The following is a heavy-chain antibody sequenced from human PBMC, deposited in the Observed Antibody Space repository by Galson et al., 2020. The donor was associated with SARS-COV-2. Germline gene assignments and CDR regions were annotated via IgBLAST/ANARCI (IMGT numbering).Heavy chain of an antibody. V-gene: IGHV4-39*01. J-gene: IGHJ6*03. Sequence: SETLSLTCSVSGASIRSRNFYWGWVRQPPGKGLEWIGNMFYSGSAYYNPSLKSRVTISADMSENQFSLKVNSVTAADTAVYYCARCSLVDYPGGDYMDVWGKGTTVTVSS. CDR2: MFYSGSA. D-gene: IGHD2-21*01. CDR3: ARCSLVDYPGGDYMDV. CDR1: GASIRSRNFY.